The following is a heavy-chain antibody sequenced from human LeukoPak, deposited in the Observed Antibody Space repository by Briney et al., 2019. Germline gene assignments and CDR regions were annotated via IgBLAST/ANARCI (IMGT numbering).Heavy chain of an antibody. Sequence: GGSLRLSCAASGFTFSNAWMSWVRPAPGKGLEWVGRIKSKTDGGTTDYAAPVKGRFTISRDDSKNTLYLQMNSLKTEDTAVYYCTTEVGGVVPTAIVSGWFDPWGQGTLVTVSS. J-gene: IGHJ5*02. V-gene: IGHV3-15*01. D-gene: IGHD2-2*01. CDR2: IKSKTDGGTT. CDR3: TTEVGGVVPTAIVSGWFDP. CDR1: GFTFSNAW.